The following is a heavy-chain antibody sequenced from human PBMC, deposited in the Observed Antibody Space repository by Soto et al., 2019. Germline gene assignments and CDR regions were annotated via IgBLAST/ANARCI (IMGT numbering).Heavy chain of an antibody. CDR2: IYYSGST. CDR1: GGSISSGDYY. V-gene: IGHV4-30-4*01. J-gene: IGHJ4*02. CDR3: ARAYGGNGLDY. Sequence: QVQLQESGPGLVKPSQTLSLTCTVSGGSISSGDYYWSWIRQPPGKGLEWIGYIYYSGSTYYNPSLKRRVTISVDTSKRQLSLKLSSVTAADTAVYYCARAYGGNGLDYWGQGTLVPVSS. D-gene: IGHD4-17*01.